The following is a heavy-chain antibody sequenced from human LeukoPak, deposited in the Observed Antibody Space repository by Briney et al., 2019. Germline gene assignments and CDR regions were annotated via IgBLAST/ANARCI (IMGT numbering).Heavy chain of an antibody. CDR2: ISSSGSAI. Sequence: GGSLRLSCAASGFTFNSYSMNWVRQAPGKGLGWVSYISSSGSAIYYADSVKGRFTISRDNAKNSLYLQMSSLRVADTAVYYCARVRVGGSYYFDYWGQGTLVTVSS. CDR1: GFTFNSYS. D-gene: IGHD1-26*01. J-gene: IGHJ4*02. V-gene: IGHV3-48*01. CDR3: ARVRVGGSYYFDY.